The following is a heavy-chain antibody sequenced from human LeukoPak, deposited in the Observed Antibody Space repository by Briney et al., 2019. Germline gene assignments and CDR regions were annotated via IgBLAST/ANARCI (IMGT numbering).Heavy chain of an antibody. D-gene: IGHD6-19*01. V-gene: IGHV1-2*02. CDR3: ASLLAVAGTDSDFDY. Sequence: ASVKVSCKASGYTFTGYYMHWVRQAPGQGLEWMGWINPNSGGTNYAQKFQGRVTMTRDASISTAYVELSRLRSDDTAVYYCASLLAVAGTDSDFDYWGQGTLVTVSS. CDR2: INPNSGGT. J-gene: IGHJ4*02. CDR1: GYTFTGYY.